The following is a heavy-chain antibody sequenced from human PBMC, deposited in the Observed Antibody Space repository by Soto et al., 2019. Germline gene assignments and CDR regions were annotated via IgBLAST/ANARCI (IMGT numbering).Heavy chain of an antibody. V-gene: IGHV3-7*01. Sequence: GRSLRLSCAASGFTFSSYRMSWVRQAPGKGLEWVANIKQDGSEKYYVDSVKGRFTISRDNAKNSLYLQMNSLRAEDTAVYYCARDLEYNWFDPWGQGTLVTVSS. CDR2: IKQDGSEK. D-gene: IGHD3-3*01. J-gene: IGHJ5*02. CDR3: ARDLEYNWFDP. CDR1: GFTFSSYR.